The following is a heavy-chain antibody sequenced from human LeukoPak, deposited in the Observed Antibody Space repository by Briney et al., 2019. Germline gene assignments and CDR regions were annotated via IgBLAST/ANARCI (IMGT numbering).Heavy chain of an antibody. Sequence: GGSLRLSCAASGFTFSSYGMHWVRQAPGKGLEWVAVIWYDGSNKYYADSVKGRFTISRDNSKNTLYLQMNSLRAEDTAVYYCARAHRLRFLEWLLLGVGLDYWGQGTLVTVSS. CDR1: GFTFSSYG. V-gene: IGHV3-33*01. CDR2: IWYDGSNK. CDR3: ARAHRLRFLEWLLLGVGLDY. J-gene: IGHJ4*02. D-gene: IGHD3-3*01.